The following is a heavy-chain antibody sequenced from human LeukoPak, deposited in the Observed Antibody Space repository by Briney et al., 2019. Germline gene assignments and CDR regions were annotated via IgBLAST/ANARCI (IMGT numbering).Heavy chain of an antibody. CDR2: IWYDERNK. CDR1: GFTYSSYR. CDR3: ARGQEDSWSSIYYFDYMDV. Sequence: PGRSLRLSCAASGFTYSSYRMHWLREAPGKGLEGVAVIWYDERNKYYADSVQGRFTICRDHYKNTLYLQMTSIRAEDTAVYYCARGQEDSWSSIYYFDYMDVWGKGTTVTVSS. V-gene: IGHV3-33*08. D-gene: IGHD6-6*01. J-gene: IGHJ6*03.